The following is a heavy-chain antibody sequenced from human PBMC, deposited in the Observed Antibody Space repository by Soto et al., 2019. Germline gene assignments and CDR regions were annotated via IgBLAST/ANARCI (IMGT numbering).Heavy chain of an antibody. CDR2: INTVNANT. V-gene: IGHV1-3*04. J-gene: IGHJ4*02. D-gene: IGHD4-17*01. CDR3: TRDRGRDYGDFYDS. Sequence: QVQLAQSGAEVKKPGASVKLSCKASGYTFTTYAIHWVRQAPGQTLEWMGWINTVNANTKYSQNFQGRATITRDTSASTAYMELNSLRSEDTAMYYCTRDRGRDYGDFYDSWGQGTLVTVSS. CDR1: GYTFTTYA.